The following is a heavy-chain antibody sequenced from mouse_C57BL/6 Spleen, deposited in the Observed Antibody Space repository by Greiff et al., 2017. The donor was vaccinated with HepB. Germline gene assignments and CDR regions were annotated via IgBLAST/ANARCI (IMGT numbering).Heavy chain of an antibody. Sequence: VQLQQSGAELVKPGASVKISCKASGYAFSSYWMNWVKQRPGKGLEWIGQIYPGDGDTNYNGKFKGKATLTADKSSSTAYMQLSSLTSEDSAVYFCARDGLGRWYFDVWGTGTTVTVSS. CDR1: GYAFSSYW. V-gene: IGHV1-80*01. D-gene: IGHD4-1*01. CDR3: ARDGLGRWYFDV. CDR2: IYPGDGDT. J-gene: IGHJ1*03.